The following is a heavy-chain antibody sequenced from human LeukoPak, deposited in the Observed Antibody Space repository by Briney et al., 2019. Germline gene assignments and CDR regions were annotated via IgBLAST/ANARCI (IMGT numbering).Heavy chain of an antibody. CDR2: MYYTGNT. J-gene: IGHJ6*02. CDR3: ARLYYGMDV. Sequence: PSEALSLTCSVFGGSVSSGSYYWSWIRQSPGKGLEWIGSMYYTGNTHYSPSLKSRVTISVDTSKNQFSLELNSVTAADTAVYYCARLYYGMDVWGQGTTVTVSS. CDR1: GGSVSSGSYY. V-gene: IGHV4-39*01.